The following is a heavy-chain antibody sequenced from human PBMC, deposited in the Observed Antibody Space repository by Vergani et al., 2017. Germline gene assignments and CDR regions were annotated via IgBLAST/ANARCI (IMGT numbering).Heavy chain of an antibody. CDR3: AGEDKREKLRVVTIYYFDY. J-gene: IGHJ4*02. Sequence: QVQLVQSGAEVKKPGSSVKVSCTASGGTFSSYAISWVRQAPGQGLEWMARIIPVLGIANYAQKFQGRVTITADKSTSTAYMELSSLRPEDTAVYYCAGEDKREKLRVVTIYYFDYWGQGTLVTVSS. V-gene: IGHV1-69*04. D-gene: IGHD4-23*01. CDR1: GGTFSSYA. CDR2: IIPVLGIA.